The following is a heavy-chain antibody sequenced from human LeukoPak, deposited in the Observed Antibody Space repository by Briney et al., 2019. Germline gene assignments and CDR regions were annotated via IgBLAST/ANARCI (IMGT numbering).Heavy chain of an antibody. CDR2: VNGDGRDT. V-gene: IGHV3-7*01. D-gene: IGHD3-10*01. J-gene: IGHJ4*02. Sequence: GGSLRLSCAASDFAFSSYWMNWVRQAPGKGLEWVANVNGDGRDTYYVGSVRGRFTISRGNADNSLYLQMHSLRGDDTAVYYCARGVSSAIDWWGQGTLVTVSS. CDR3: ARGVSSAIDW. CDR1: DFAFSSYW.